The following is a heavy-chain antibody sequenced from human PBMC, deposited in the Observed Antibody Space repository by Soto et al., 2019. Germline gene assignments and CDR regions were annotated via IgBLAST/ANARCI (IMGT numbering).Heavy chain of an antibody. D-gene: IGHD2-2*01. CDR2: IWYDGSNK. J-gene: IGHJ4*02. V-gene: IGHV3-33*01. CDR1: GFTFSSYG. Sequence: PGGSLRLSCAASGFTFSSYGMHWVRQAPGKGLEWVAVIWYDGSNKYYADSVKGRFTISRDNSKNTLYLQMNSLRAEDTAVYYCARGSIVVVPDAIDYWGQGTLVTVSS. CDR3: ARGSIVVVPDAIDY.